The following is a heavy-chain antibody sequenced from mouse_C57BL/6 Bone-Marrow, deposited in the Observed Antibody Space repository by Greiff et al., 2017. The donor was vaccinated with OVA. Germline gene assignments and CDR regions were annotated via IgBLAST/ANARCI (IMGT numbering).Heavy chain of an antibody. CDR1: GYTFTSYG. Sequence: EVQLQQSGAELVRPGSSVKMSCKTSGYTFTSYGINWVKQRPGQGLEWIGYIYIGKGYTEYNEKLKGKATLTSYTSSSTAYMQLSSLTSEDSAIYFCARRGSNLAWFAYWGQGTLVTVSA. CDR2: IYIGKGYT. V-gene: IGHV1-58*01. CDR3: ARRGSNLAWFAY. D-gene: IGHD2-5*01. J-gene: IGHJ3*01.